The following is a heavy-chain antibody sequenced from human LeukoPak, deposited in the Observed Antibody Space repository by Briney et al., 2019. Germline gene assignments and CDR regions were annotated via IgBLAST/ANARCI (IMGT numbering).Heavy chain of an antibody. Sequence: GGSLRLSCAASGFTFSSYGMHWVRQAPGKGLEWVAVISYDGSSKYYADSVKGRFTISRDNSKNTLYLQMNSLRAEDTAVYYCAKDSLVAGPFDYWGQGTLVTVSS. D-gene: IGHD6-19*01. CDR1: GFTFSSYG. V-gene: IGHV3-30*18. CDR2: ISYDGSSK. J-gene: IGHJ4*02. CDR3: AKDSLVAGPFDY.